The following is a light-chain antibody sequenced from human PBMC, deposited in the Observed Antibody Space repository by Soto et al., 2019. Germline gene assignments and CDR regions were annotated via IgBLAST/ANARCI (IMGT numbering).Light chain of an antibody. CDR1: QDISVY. Sequence: DIQMTQSPSSLSASVGDRVSITCRASQDISVYLAWYQQKPWKVPKLLIYSASTLQSGVPSRFSGSGSGTDVTLKISSLQPEAVATFYCPKFNNSTLTFGQWTRLEIK. V-gene: IGKV1-27*01. CDR2: SAS. J-gene: IGKJ5*01. CDR3: PKFNNSTLT.